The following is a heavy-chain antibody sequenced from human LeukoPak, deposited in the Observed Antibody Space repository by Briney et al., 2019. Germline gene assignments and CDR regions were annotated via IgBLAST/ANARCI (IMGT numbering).Heavy chain of an antibody. Sequence: ASVKVSCKASGYTFTDYYMHWVRQAPGQGLEWMGWINPNSGGTNYAQKFQGRVTMTRDTSISTAYMELSRLRSDDTAVYYCARGGTGTVTHDAFDIWGQGTMVTVSS. D-gene: IGHD4-11*01. V-gene: IGHV1-2*02. J-gene: IGHJ3*02. CDR1: GYTFTDYY. CDR2: INPNSGGT. CDR3: ARGGTGTVTHDAFDI.